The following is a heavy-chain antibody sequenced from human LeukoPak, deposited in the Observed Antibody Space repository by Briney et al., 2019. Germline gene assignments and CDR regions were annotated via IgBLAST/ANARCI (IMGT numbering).Heavy chain of an antibody. CDR2: IYYSGST. D-gene: IGHD3-10*01. CDR3: ARLLWFGESALGY. Sequence: SETLSLTCTVSGGSISSSSYYWGWIRQPPGKGLEWIGSIYYSGSTYYNPSLKSRVTISVDTSKNQFSLKLSSVTAADTAVYYCARLLWFGESALGYWGQGTLVTVSS. CDR1: GGSISSSSYY. J-gene: IGHJ4*02. V-gene: IGHV4-39*07.